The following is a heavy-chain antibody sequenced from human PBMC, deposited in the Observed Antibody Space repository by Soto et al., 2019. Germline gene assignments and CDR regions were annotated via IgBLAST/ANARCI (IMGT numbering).Heavy chain of an antibody. V-gene: IGHV1-69*01. J-gene: IGHJ6*02. CDR2: IIPIFGTA. CDR3: ARDRSVVVVAAPTYYYYGMDV. Sequence: KVSCKASGGTFSSYAISWVRQAPGQGLEWMGGIIPIFGTANYAQKFQGRVTITADESTSTAYMELSSLRSEDTAVYYCARDRSVVVVAAPTYYYYGMDVWGQGTTVTVSS. CDR1: GGTFSSYA. D-gene: IGHD2-15*01.